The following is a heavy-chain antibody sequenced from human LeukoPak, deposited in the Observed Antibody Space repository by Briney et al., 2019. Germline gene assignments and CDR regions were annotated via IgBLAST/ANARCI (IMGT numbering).Heavy chain of an antibody. CDR1: GGSISSGGYY. V-gene: IGHV4-39*07. CDR2: INHSGST. J-gene: IGHJ6*02. Sequence: SETLSLTCTVSGGSISSGGYYWSWIRQPPGKGLEWIGEINHSGSTNYNPSLKSRVTISVDTSKNQFSLKLSSVTAADTAVYYCARGPYYDILTGYYYGMDVWGQGTTVTVSS. CDR3: ARGPYYDILTGYYYGMDV. D-gene: IGHD3-9*01.